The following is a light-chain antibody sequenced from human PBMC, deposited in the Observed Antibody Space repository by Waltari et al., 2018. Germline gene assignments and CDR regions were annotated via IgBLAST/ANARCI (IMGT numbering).Light chain of an antibody. Sequence: EIVLTQSPATLSLSPGERATLSCRTSQSVSNYLAWYQQKPGQAPSLLIYDASTRATGTPARFSGSGSGTDFSLTISSLEPEDFAVYYCQQRGNGLTFGGGTKVEIK. CDR3: QQRGNGLT. J-gene: IGKJ4*01. CDR2: DAS. V-gene: IGKV3-11*01. CDR1: QSVSNY.